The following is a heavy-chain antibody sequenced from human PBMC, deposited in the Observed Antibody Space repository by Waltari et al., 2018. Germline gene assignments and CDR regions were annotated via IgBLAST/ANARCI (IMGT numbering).Heavy chain of an antibody. V-gene: IGHV3-30*02. Sequence: QVQLVESGGGVVQPGGSLRLSCTASGFHFERNGMHWVRKAPGKGLEWVAFIQFDASGENYADSVKGRFTISRDNSKNTLHLQMNSLRGDDTAVYYCAKDSGNWGYAFDIWGQGTKVTVSS. CDR3: AKDSGNWGYAFDI. CDR1: GFHFERNG. D-gene: IGHD7-27*01. J-gene: IGHJ3*02. CDR2: IQFDASGE.